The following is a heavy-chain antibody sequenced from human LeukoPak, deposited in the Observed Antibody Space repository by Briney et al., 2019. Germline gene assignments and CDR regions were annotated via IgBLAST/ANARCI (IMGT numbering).Heavy chain of an antibody. CDR3: ARTKPLDPFDF. CDR2: IYYSGNT. CDR1: GGSISSYY. J-gene: IGHJ3*01. V-gene: IGHV4-59*01. Sequence: SETLSLTCTVSGGSISSYYWSWIRQPPGKGLEWIGYIYYSGNTYYNPSLKSRVTISVDTSKDQFSLKVNSVTAADTAVYYCARTKPLDPFDFWGQGTLVTVSS.